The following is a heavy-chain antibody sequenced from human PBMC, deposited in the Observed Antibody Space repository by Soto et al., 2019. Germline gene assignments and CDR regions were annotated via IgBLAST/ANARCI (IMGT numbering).Heavy chain of an antibody. CDR2: IWSDGSNE. Sequence: QVQLVESGGGVVQPGMSLRLSCAASGFTLSTYGVHWVRQAPGKGLEWVAVIWSDGSNEYYADSVKGRFTISRDNSKNTLFLQMDSLTTEDTAVYYCARDIMVRGRSYYGMDVWGQGTTVTVSS. D-gene: IGHD3-10*01. V-gene: IGHV3-33*01. CDR3: ARDIMVRGRSYYGMDV. J-gene: IGHJ6*02. CDR1: GFTLSTYG.